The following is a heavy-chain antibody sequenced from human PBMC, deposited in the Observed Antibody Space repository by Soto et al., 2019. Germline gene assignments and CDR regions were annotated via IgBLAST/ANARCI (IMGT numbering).Heavy chain of an antibody. D-gene: IGHD1-7*01. J-gene: IGHJ6*03. V-gene: IGHV1-2*04. CDR1: GYTFTGYY. Sequence: GASVKVSCKASGYTFTGYYMHWVRQAPGQGLEWMGWINPNSGGTNYAQKFQGWVTMTRDTSISTAYMELSRLRSDDTAVYYCARGYGTTSYYYMDVWGKGTTVTVSS. CDR2: INPNSGGT. CDR3: ARGYGTTSYYYMDV.